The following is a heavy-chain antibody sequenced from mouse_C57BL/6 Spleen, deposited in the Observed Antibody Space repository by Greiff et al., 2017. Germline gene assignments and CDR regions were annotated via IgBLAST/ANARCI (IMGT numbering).Heavy chain of an antibody. Sequence: QVQLQQPGAELVKPGASVKLSCKASGYTFTSYWMHWVKQRPGQGLEWIGMIHPNSGSTNYNEKFKSKATLTVDKSSSTAYMQLSSLTSEDSAVYYCARDSPYGGYAMDYWGQGTSVTVSS. V-gene: IGHV1-64*01. CDR2: IHPNSGST. CDR1: GYTFTSYW. CDR3: ARDSPYGGYAMDY. J-gene: IGHJ4*01. D-gene: IGHD1-1*01.